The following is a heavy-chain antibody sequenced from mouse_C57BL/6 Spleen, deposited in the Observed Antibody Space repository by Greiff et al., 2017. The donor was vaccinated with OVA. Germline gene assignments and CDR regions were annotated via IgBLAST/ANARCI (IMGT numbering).Heavy chain of an antibody. D-gene: IGHD2-3*01. CDR2: ISSGGDYI. Sequence: EVQGVESGEGLVKPGGSLKLSCAASGFTFSSYAMSWVRQTPEKRLEWVAYISSGGDYIYYADTVKGRFTISRDNARNTLYLQMSSLKSEDTAMYYCTRDDGYYSFAYWGQGTLVTVSA. V-gene: IGHV5-9-1*02. J-gene: IGHJ3*01. CDR1: GFTFSSYA. CDR3: TRDDGYYSFAY.